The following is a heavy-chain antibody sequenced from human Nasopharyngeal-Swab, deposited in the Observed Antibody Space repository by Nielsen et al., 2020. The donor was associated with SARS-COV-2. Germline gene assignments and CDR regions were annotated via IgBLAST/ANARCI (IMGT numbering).Heavy chain of an antibody. CDR1: GYTFTSYA. J-gene: IGHJ6*02. CDR3: AREEGITIFGVPIGFGYYGMDV. V-gene: IGHV7-4-1*02. CDR2: IDTNTGNQ. D-gene: IGHD3-3*01. Sequence: ASVKVSCKASGYTFTSYAMNWVRQAPGQGLEWMGWIDTNTGNQTYAQGFTGGFVFSLDTSVSTAYLQISSLKAEDTAVYYCAREEGITIFGVPIGFGYYGMDVWGQGTTVTVSS.